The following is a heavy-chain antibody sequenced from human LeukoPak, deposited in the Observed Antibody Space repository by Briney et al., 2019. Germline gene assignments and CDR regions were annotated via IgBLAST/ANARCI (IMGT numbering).Heavy chain of an antibody. CDR2: ISVYNGNT. CDR3: ARAPPWGYALDY. J-gene: IGHJ4*02. CDR1: GYTFTSYG. D-gene: IGHD5-12*01. Sequence: ASVKVSCKASGYTFTSYGISWVRQAPGQGLEWMGWISVYNGNTNFAQKFQGRVTVTIDTSTNIAYMELRSLTSDDTAVYYCARAPPWGYALDYWGQGTLVSVSS. V-gene: IGHV1-18*01.